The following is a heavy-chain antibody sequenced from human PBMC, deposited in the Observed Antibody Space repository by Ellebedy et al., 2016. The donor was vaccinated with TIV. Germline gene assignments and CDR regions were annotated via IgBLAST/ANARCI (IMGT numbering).Heavy chain of an antibody. J-gene: IGHJ4*02. Sequence: GESLKISCKGSGYSFTSYWIGWVRQMPGKGLEWMGIIYPGDSDTRYSPSFQGQVTISADKSINTAYLQWSSLMASDSAMYYCAKKRGFVGNEPFDYWGQGTLVTVSS. CDR3: AKKRGFVGNEPFDY. CDR2: IYPGDSDT. D-gene: IGHD4-23*01. CDR1: GYSFTSYW. V-gene: IGHV5-51*01.